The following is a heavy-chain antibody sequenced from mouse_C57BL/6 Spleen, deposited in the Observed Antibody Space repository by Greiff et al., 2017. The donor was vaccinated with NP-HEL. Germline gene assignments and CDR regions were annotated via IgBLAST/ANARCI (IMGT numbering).Heavy chain of an antibody. D-gene: IGHD4-1*01. CDR3: ASNWDGGYYFDY. CDR2: INPSSGYT. J-gene: IGHJ2*01. CDR1: GYTFTSYT. V-gene: IGHV1-4*01. Sequence: VQLQQSGAELARPGASVKMSCKASGYTFTSYTMHWVKQRPGQGLEWIGYINPSSGYTKYNQKFKDKATLTADKSSSTAYMQLSSLTSEDSAVYYGASNWDGGYYFDYWGQGTTLTVSS.